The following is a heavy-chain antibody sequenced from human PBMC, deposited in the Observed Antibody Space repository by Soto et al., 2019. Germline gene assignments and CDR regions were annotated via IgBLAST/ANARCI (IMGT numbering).Heavy chain of an antibody. D-gene: IGHD6-6*01. CDR3: AREWNPAARPAPWGAFDI. Sequence: QVQLQESGPGLVKPSQTLSLTCTVSGGSISSGGYYWSWIRQHPGKGLEWIGYIYYSGSTYYNPSLKSRVTISVDTSKNQFSLKLSSVTAADTAVYYCAREWNPAARPAPWGAFDIWGQGTMVTVSS. J-gene: IGHJ3*02. V-gene: IGHV4-31*03. CDR2: IYYSGST. CDR1: GGSISSGGYY.